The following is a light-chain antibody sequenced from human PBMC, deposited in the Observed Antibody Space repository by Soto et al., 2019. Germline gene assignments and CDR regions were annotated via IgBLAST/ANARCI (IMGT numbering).Light chain of an antibody. V-gene: IGKV4-1*01. CDR3: QQYYGTPPT. Sequence: DIVMTQSPDSLIVSLGERATISCKSSQTVLHDTNNKNHLSWFQQKPGQRPKLLISWASTRESGVPARFSGSGSETDFTLTFSDLQPEDVAVYYCQQYYGTPPTFGQGSKHEI. CDR1: QTVLHDTNNKNH. CDR2: WAS. J-gene: IGKJ2*01.